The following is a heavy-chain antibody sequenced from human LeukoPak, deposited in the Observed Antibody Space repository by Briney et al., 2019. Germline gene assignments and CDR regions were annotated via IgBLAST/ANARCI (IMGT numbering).Heavy chain of an antibody. J-gene: IGHJ4*02. Sequence: GASVKVSCKASGYTFTNNYMDWVRQAPGQGLEWMGWINANSGGTNYAQEFQGRVTMTRDTSISTAYMELSGLRSDDTAVYFCARGYLLGIVNYFDYWGQGTLVTVSS. D-gene: IGHD3-9*01. CDR3: ARGYLLGIVNYFDY. V-gene: IGHV1-2*02. CDR2: INANSGGT. CDR1: GYTFTNNY.